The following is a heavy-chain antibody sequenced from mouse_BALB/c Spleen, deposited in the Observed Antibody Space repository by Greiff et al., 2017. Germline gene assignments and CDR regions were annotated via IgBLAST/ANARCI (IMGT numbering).Heavy chain of an antibody. CDR1: GYTFTDYA. CDR3: ARGGQLGPLDY. CDR2: ISTYYGNT. V-gene: IGHV1S137*01. Sequence: QVQLQQSGAELVRPGTSVKISCKGSGYTFTDYAMHWVKQSHAKSLEWIGVISTYYGNTNYNQKFKGKATMTVDKSSSTAYMELARLTSEDSAIYYCARGGQLGPLDYWGQGTTLTVSS. D-gene: IGHD3-1*01. J-gene: IGHJ2*01.